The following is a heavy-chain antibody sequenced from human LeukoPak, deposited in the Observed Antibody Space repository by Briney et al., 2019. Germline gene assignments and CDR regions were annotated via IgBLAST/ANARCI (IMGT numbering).Heavy chain of an antibody. CDR1: GGSISSYY. CDR2: IYYSGST. CDR3: ARGAGSSGSTGYFDY. J-gene: IGHJ4*02. Sequence: SETLSLTYIVSGGSISSYYWSWIRQPPGKGLEWIGYIYYSGSTNYNPSLKSRVTISVDTSKNQFSLKLSSVTAADTAVYYCARGAGSSGSTGYFDYWGQGTLVTVSS. V-gene: IGHV4-59*01. D-gene: IGHD6-19*01.